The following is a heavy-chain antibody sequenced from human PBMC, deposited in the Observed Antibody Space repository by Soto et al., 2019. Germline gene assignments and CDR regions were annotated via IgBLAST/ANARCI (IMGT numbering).Heavy chain of an antibody. CDR2: ISYDGSNK. Sequence: GGSLRLSCAASGFTFSSYGMHWVRQAPGKGLEWVAVISYDGSNKYYADSVKGRFTISRDNSKNTLYLQMNSLRAEDTAVYYCAKDRQWLVLGYYYGMDVWGQGPTVTVSS. D-gene: IGHD6-19*01. J-gene: IGHJ6*02. CDR3: AKDRQWLVLGYYYGMDV. CDR1: GFTFSSYG. V-gene: IGHV3-30*18.